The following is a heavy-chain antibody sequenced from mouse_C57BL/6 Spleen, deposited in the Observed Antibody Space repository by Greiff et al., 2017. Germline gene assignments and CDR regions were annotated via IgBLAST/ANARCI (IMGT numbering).Heavy chain of an antibody. Sequence: QVQLQQSGAELVRPGTSVKVSCKASGYAFTNYLIEWVKQRPGQGLEWIGVINPGSGGTNYNEKFKGKATLTADKSSSTAYMQLSSLTSDDSAVYFCAGGYLYYYAMDYWGQGTSVTVSS. CDR1: GYAFTNYL. V-gene: IGHV1-54*01. CDR3: AGGYLYYYAMDY. D-gene: IGHD2-2*01. CDR2: INPGSGGT. J-gene: IGHJ4*01.